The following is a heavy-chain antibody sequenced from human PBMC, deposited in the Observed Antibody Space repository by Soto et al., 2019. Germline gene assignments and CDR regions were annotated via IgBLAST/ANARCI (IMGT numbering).Heavy chain of an antibody. J-gene: IGHJ5*02. CDR3: TRDASRDSSARGWFDP. V-gene: IGHV3-21*01. D-gene: IGHD6-13*01. CDR2: ISQTGDYI. CDR1: GFNFRIYT. Sequence: GGSLRLSCTASGFNFRIYTMNWVRQAPGKGPEWVASISQTGDYIYYTDALRGRFTISRDNAKNSLHLQMNSLRAEDTAVYYCTRDASRDSSARGWFDPWGPGTLVTVSS.